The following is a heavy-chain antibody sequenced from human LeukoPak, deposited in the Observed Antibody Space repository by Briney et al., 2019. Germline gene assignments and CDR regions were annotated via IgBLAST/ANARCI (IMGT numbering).Heavy chain of an antibody. V-gene: IGHV4-38-2*02. J-gene: IGHJ6*03. CDR2: IYHSGST. D-gene: IGHD1-1*01. CDR3: ARGGGLGAGTTRAHYYYYYYMDV. CDR1: GYSISSGYY. Sequence: PSETLSLTCTVSGYSISSGYYWGWIRQPPGKGLEWIGSIYHSGSTYYNPSLKSRVTISVDTSKNQFSLKLSSVTAADTAVYYCARGGGLGAGTTRAHYYYYYYMDVWGKGTTVTVSS.